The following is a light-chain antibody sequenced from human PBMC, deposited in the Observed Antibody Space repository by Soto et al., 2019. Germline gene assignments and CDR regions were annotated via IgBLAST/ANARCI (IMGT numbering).Light chain of an antibody. CDR3: QHYNSYSEA. CDR2: KAS. Sequence: DIKMTQSSSTLSGSVVDRVTITXRAXQTISSWLAWYTKKPGKAPKLRIYKASTLKSVVPSRVIVIVSWTECTRTISSLQPDDFTTYYGQHYNSYSEAFAQRTKVDI. J-gene: IGKJ1*01. CDR1: QTISSW. V-gene: IGKV1-5*03.